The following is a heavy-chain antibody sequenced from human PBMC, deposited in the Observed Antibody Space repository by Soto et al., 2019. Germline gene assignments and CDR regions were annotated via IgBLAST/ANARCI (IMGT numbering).Heavy chain of an antibody. Sequence: QVQLQQWGAGLVKPSETLSLSCAVYGQSFSGHSWAWIRQPPGKGLEWMGEINESGSTYYNPSLKSRVTISTDTSKKQFSLKLSSVSAADTAAYFCARGSGIVALPGELEDVNYDYWGQGTLVNVSS. CDR2: INESGST. CDR1: GQSFSGHS. J-gene: IGHJ4*02. D-gene: IGHD1-1*01. CDR3: ARGSGIVALPGELEDVNYDY. V-gene: IGHV4-34*01.